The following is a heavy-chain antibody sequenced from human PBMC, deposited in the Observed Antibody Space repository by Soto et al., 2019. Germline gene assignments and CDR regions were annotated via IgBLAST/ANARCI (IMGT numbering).Heavy chain of an antibody. V-gene: IGHV3-30-3*02. Sequence: QVQLVESGGDVVQPGRSLRLSCAASGFTFKDCAMHWVRQAPGKGLEWVSIIFNDAGNEYYTESVKGRFTISRDNSKNTLYQQMNSLRDEDTAVYYCAKEKGTGRAPNGAYDVWGRGTRVTVSS. CDR2: IFNDAGNE. J-gene: IGHJ3*01. D-gene: IGHD2-8*02. CDR3: AKEKGTGRAPNGAYDV. CDR1: GFTFKDCA.